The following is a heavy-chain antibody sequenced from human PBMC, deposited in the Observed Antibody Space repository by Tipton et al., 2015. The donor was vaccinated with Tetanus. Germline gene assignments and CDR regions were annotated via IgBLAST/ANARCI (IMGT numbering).Heavy chain of an antibody. Sequence: GLVKPSETLSLTCTVSGGSVSSGSYYWNWVRQAPGKGLEWVSSISSTSAYIYYADSLKGRFTISRDNAKNSLYLQMNSLRVEDTAVYYCASGSALDYWGQGSLVTVSS. CDR2: ISSTSAYI. D-gene: IGHD6-25*01. V-gene: IGHV3-21*01. CDR3: ASGSALDY. CDR1: GGSVSSGS. J-gene: IGHJ4*02.